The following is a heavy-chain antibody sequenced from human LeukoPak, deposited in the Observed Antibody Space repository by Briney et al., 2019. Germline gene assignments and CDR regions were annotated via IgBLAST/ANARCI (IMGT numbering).Heavy chain of an antibody. D-gene: IGHD1-26*01. Sequence: GGPLRLSCAASGFTFSSYAMSCVRQAPGKGLEWVSAISGSGGSTYYADSVEGRFTISRDNSKNTLYLQMNSLRAEDTAVYYCAKDKTVDYSGSCLSIEYFQHWGQGTLVTVSS. CDR1: GFTFSSYA. V-gene: IGHV3-23*01. CDR2: ISGSGGST. J-gene: IGHJ1*01. CDR3: AKDKTVDYSGSCLSIEYFQH.